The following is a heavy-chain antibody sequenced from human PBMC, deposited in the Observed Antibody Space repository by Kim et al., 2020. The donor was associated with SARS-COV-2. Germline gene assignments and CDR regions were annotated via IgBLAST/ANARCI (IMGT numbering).Heavy chain of an antibody. V-gene: IGHV4-59*01. CDR3: ARYEGRGSWRQFDY. J-gene: IGHJ4*02. D-gene: IGHD3-3*01. CDR2: IYYGGNT. Sequence: SETLSLTCTVSGDSITYYYCSWIRQLPGKGLEWLGYIYYGGNTNYNPSLKSRVTISLDTSNNQFSLELTSMTAADTAVYYCARYEGRGSWRQFDYWVQVT. CDR1: GDSITYYY.